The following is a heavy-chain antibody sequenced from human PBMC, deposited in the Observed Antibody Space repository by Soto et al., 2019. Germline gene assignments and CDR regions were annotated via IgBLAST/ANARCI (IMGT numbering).Heavy chain of an antibody. CDR2: IYYSGST. J-gene: IGHJ4*02. Sequence: PSETLSLTCTVSGGSISSYYWSWIRQPPGKGLEWIGYIYYSGSTNYNPSLKSRVTISVDTSKNQFSLKLSSVTAADTAVYYCARVAGDTLTQYYFDYWGQGTRVTVSS. V-gene: IGHV4-59*01. CDR1: GGSISSYY. CDR3: ARVAGDTLTQYYFDY. D-gene: IGHD2-21*01.